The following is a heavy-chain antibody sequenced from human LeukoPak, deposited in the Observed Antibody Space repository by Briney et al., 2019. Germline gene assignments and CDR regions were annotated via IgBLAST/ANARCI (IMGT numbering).Heavy chain of an antibody. CDR3: ARSGYSYGYENYYYGMDV. CDR2: VIPIFGTA. V-gene: IGHV1-69*01. D-gene: IGHD5-18*01. J-gene: IGHJ6*02. Sequence: WXRQAPGXGXXXXGGVIPIFGTANYAQKFQGRVTITADESTSTAYMELSSLRSEDTAVYYCARSGYSYGYENYYYGMDVWGQGTTVTVSS.